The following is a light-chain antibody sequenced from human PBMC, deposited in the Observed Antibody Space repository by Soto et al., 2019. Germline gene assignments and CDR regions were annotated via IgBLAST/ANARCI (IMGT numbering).Light chain of an antibody. CDR3: KQYYDTTT. CDR1: QSVLYGSTNKDY. V-gene: IGKV4-1*01. Sequence: DIVMTQSPESLAVSLGERATINCKSSQSVLYGSTNKDYLAWYQQKPGQPPKLLIHWSSTRDSVVAVRLSGRGSGTDFTIPSSSRQAEDAAVYYCKQYYDTTTFSQGTNLQMK. CDR2: WSS. J-gene: IGKJ2*01.